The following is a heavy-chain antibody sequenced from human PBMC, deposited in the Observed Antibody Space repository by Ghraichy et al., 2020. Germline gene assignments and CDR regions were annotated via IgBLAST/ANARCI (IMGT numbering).Heavy chain of an antibody. CDR2: FDPEDGET. CDR1: GYTLTELS. D-gene: IGHD3-22*01. CDR3: ATERGGASGYYHLNWFDP. Sequence: ASVKVSCKVSGYTLTELSMHWVRQAPGKGLEWMGGFDPEDGETIYAQKFQGRVTMTEDTSTDTAYMELSSLRSEDTAVYYCATERGGASGYYHLNWFDPWGQGTLVTVSS. J-gene: IGHJ5*02. V-gene: IGHV1-24*01.